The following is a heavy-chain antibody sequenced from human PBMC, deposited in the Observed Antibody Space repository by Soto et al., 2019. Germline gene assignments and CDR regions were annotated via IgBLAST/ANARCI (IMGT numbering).Heavy chain of an antibody. V-gene: IGHV3-23*01. J-gene: IGHJ4*02. CDR2: ISGSGGST. D-gene: IGHD2-15*01. Sequence: KGLEWVSAISGSGGSTYYADSVKGRFTISRDNSKNTLYLQMNSLRAEDTAVYYCAKVHDIVVVVAAKDFWGQGTLVTVSS. CDR3: AKVHDIVVVVAAKDF.